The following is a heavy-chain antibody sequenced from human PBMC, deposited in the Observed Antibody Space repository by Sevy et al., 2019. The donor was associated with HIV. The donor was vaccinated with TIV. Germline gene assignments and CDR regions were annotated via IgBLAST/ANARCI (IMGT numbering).Heavy chain of an antibody. Sequence: GGSLRLSCAASGFIFSDYYMNWIRQAPGKGLEWVSYIRSTSGSDIYYADSVKGRFTISRDNAKNSLYLQMNSLRAEDTAVYYCAREAIVSPDAFDIWGQGTMVTVSS. V-gene: IGHV3-11*01. CDR1: GFIFSDYY. CDR3: AREAIVSPDAFDI. D-gene: IGHD2-15*01. J-gene: IGHJ3*02. CDR2: IRSTSGSDI.